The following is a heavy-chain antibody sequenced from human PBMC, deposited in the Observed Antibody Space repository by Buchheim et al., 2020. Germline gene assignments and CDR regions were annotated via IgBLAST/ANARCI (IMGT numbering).Heavy chain of an antibody. V-gene: IGHV3-11*01. CDR1: GFTFSDYY. CDR2: ISSSGSTI. J-gene: IGHJ2*01. CDR3: ARVGDIDDYCSGGSCYGSYWYFDL. D-gene: IGHD2-15*01. Sequence: QVQLVESGGGLVKPGGSLRLSCAASGFTFSDYYMSWIRQAPGKGLEWVSYISSSGSTIYYADSVKGRFTISRDNAKHSLYLQMNSLRAEDTAVYYCARVGDIDDYCSGGSCYGSYWYFDLWGRGTL.